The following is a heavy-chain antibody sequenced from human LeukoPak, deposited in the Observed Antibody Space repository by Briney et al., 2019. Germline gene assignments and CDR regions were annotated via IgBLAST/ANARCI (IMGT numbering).Heavy chain of an antibody. V-gene: IGHV3-30*04. CDR3: AKWSRYYDSSGYFDY. D-gene: IGHD3-22*01. CDR2: ISYDGSNK. Sequence: GGSLRLSCAASGFTFSSYAMHWVRQAPGKGLEWVAVISYDGSNKYYADSVKGRFTISRDNSKNTLYLQMNSLRAEDTAVYYCAKWSRYYDSSGYFDYWGQGTLVTVSS. CDR1: GFTFSSYA. J-gene: IGHJ4*02.